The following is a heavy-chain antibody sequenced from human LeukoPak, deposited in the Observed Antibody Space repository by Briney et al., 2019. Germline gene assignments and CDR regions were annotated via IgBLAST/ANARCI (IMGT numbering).Heavy chain of an antibody. CDR1: GFTFSDYY. D-gene: IGHD1-1*01. CDR3: ARDLAEGGYSYYFDY. Sequence: GGSLRLSCAASGFTFSDYYMSWIRQAPGKGLEWVSYISSSGSTKYYADSMKGRFTISRDNAKNSLYLQMNSLRAEDTAVYYCARDLAEGGYSYYFDYWGQGTLVTVSS. J-gene: IGHJ4*02. CDR2: ISSSGSTK. V-gene: IGHV3-11*04.